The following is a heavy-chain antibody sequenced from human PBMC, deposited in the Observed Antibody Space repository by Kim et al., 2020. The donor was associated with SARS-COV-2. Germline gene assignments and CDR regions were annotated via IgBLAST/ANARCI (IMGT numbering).Heavy chain of an antibody. D-gene: IGHD2-15*01. CDR3: AKDHPRGGWPTFEH. Sequence: ADSVKGRFTISRDNSRNMVYLQMNSLRVEDTALYYCAKDHPRGGWPTFEHWGQGTLVTVSS. V-gene: IGHV3-23*01. J-gene: IGHJ4*02.